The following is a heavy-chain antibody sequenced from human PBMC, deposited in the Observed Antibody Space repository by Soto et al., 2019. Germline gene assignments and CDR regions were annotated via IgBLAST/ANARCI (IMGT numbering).Heavy chain of an antibody. D-gene: IGHD1-26*01. CDR1: GFTFSSYA. CDR2: ISGSGGST. Sequence: EVQLLESGGGLVQPGGSLRLSCAASGFTFSSYAMSWVRQAPGKGLEWVSAISGSGGSTYYADSVKGRFTISRDNSKNTLDLQMNSLRAEDTAVYYCAKVGLNSGSPPDAFDIWGQGTMVTVSS. CDR3: AKVGLNSGSPPDAFDI. V-gene: IGHV3-23*01. J-gene: IGHJ3*02.